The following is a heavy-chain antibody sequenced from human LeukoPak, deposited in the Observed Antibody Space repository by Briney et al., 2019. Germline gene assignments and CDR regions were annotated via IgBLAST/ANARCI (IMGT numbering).Heavy chain of an antibody. CDR2: ISGSGGST. Sequence: PGGSLRLSCAAPGFTFSSYAMSWVRQAPGKGLEWVSAISGSGGSTYYADSVKGRFTISRDNSKNTLYLQMNSLRAEDTAVYYCAKGRSGSYYYFDYWGQGTLVTVSS. CDR3: AKGRSGSYYYFDY. V-gene: IGHV3-23*01. D-gene: IGHD1-26*01. CDR1: GFTFSSYA. J-gene: IGHJ4*02.